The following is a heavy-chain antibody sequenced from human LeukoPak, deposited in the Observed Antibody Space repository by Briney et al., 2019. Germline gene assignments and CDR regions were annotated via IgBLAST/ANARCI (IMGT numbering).Heavy chain of an antibody. CDR1: GFPFSDYA. J-gene: IGHJ4*02. V-gene: IGHV3-23*05. CDR3: ARSVPDYTRFDY. CDR2: FKTEYHQV. Sequence: GGSLRLSCVASGFPFSDYAVNWVRQAPGKGVEWVSTFKTEYHQVHYAESVRGRFTISTDNSRNTVFLQMNSLRADDTALYYCARSVPDYTRFDYWGQGALVTVSS. D-gene: IGHD4-11*01.